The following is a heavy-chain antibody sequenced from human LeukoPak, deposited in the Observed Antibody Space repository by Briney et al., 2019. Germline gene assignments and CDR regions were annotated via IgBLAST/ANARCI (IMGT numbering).Heavy chain of an antibody. V-gene: IGHV4-59*12. CDR3: AREGADFWSGYPIQYFQH. CDR1: GDSISSYY. Sequence: SETLSLTCTVSGDSISSYYWSWIRQPPGKGLEWIGSIYYIGSTYYNPSLRTRITISLDRPKNQFSLKLSSVTAADTAVYYCAREGADFWSGYPIQYFQHWGQGTLVTVSS. CDR2: IYYIGST. D-gene: IGHD3-3*01. J-gene: IGHJ1*01.